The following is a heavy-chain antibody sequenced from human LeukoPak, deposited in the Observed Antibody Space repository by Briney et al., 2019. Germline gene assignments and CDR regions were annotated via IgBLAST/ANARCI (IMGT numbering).Heavy chain of an antibody. V-gene: IGHV4-30-2*01. CDR3: ASYDVVPAAESYYYYYGMDV. J-gene: IGHJ6*02. D-gene: IGHD2-2*01. CDR2: IYHSGST. Sequence: SETLSLACAVSGGSISSGGYSWSWIRQPPGKGLEWIGYIYHSGSTYYNPSLKSRVTISVDTSKNQFSLKLSSVTAADTAVYYCASYDVVPAAESYYYYYGMDVWGQGTTVTVSS. CDR1: GGSISSGGYS.